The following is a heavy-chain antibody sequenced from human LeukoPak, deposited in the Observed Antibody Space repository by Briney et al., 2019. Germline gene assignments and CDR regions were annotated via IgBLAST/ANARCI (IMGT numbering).Heavy chain of an antibody. CDR2: ISGSGGST. V-gene: IGHV3-23*01. Sequence: GGSLRLSCAASGFTFSTYSMSRVRQAPGKGLEWVSAISGSGGSTYYADSVKGRFTISRDNSKSTLYLQMIGLRAEDTAVYYCAKDSSNIMGARLDYWGQGTLVTVSS. D-gene: IGHD1-26*01. J-gene: IGHJ4*02. CDR1: GFTFSTYS. CDR3: AKDSSNIMGARLDY.